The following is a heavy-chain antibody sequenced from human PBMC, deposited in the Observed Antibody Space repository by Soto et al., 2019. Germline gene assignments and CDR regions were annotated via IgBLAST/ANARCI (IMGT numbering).Heavy chain of an antibody. J-gene: IGHJ6*02. V-gene: IGHV4-39*01. CDR1: GGSISSSSYY. CDR3: ASSGYASNGMDV. D-gene: IGHD5-12*01. Sequence: QLQLQESGPGMVKPSETLSLTCTVSGGSISSSSYYWGWIRQPPGKGLEWIGSIYYSGSTYYNPSRKSRVTISVDTSKNQFSLQLSSVTAADTAVYYCASSGYASNGMDVWGQGTTVTVSS. CDR2: IYYSGST.